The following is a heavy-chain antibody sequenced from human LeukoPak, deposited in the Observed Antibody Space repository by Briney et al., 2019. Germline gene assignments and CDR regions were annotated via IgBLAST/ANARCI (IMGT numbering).Heavy chain of an antibody. CDR2: ISYDGSNK. Sequence: GGSLRLSCAASGFTFSSYAMHWVRQAPGKGLEWVAVISYDGSNKYYADSVKGRFTISRDNSKNTLYLQMNSLRAEDTAVYYCARGVVPAACFDYWGQGTLVTASS. D-gene: IGHD2-2*01. J-gene: IGHJ4*02. CDR1: GFTFSSYA. V-gene: IGHV3-30-3*01. CDR3: ARGVVPAACFDY.